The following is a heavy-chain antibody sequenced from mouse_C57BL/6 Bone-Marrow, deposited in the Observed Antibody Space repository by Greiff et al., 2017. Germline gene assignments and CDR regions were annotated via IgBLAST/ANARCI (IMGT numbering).Heavy chain of an antibody. J-gene: IGHJ2*01. Sequence: QVQLKESGAELVRPGASVTLSCKASGYTFTDYEMHWVKQTPVHGLEWIGAIDPETGGTAYNQKFKGKAILTADKSSSTAYMELRSLTSEDSAVYYCTPGEYDYDYWGQGTTLTVSS. CDR1: GYTFTDYE. D-gene: IGHD2-4*01. CDR2: IDPETGGT. CDR3: TPGEYDYDY. V-gene: IGHV1-15*01.